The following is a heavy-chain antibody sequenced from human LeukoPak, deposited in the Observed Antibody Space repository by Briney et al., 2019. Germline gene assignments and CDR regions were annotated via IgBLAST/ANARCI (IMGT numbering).Heavy chain of an antibody. CDR2: INHSGST. CDR1: GGSFSGYY. Sequence: SETLSLTCAVYGGSFSGYYWSWIRQPPGKGLEWIGEINHSGSTNYNPSLKSRVTISVDTSKNQFSLKLSSVTAADTAVYYCARGFNSYGKHAEYFQHWGQGTLVTVSS. V-gene: IGHV4-34*01. D-gene: IGHD5-18*01. J-gene: IGHJ1*01. CDR3: ARGFNSYGKHAEYFQH.